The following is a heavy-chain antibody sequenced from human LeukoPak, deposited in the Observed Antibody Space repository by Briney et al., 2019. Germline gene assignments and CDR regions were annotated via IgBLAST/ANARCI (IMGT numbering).Heavy chain of an antibody. J-gene: IGHJ3*02. CDR2: INHSGST. CDR1: GGSFSGYY. CDR3: TKRRDDYSDAFDI. Sequence: SETLSLTCAVYGGSFSGYYWSWIRQPPGKGLEWIGEINHSGSTNYNPSLKSRVTISVDTSKNQFSLHLNSVTPEDTAVYYCTKRRDDYSDAFDIWGQGTMVTVSS. D-gene: IGHD5-24*01. V-gene: IGHV4-34*01.